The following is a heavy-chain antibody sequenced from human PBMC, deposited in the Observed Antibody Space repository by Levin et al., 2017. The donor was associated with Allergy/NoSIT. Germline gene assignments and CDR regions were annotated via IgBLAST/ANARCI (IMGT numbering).Heavy chain of an antibody. J-gene: IGHJ6*03. CDR3: ARVLRFYYCYYMDV. CDR1: GFTFSSYG. Sequence: GGSLRLSCAASGFTFSSYGMHWVRQAPGKGLEWVAVIWDDGYKKYYADSVKGRFTISRDNSKNTLYLQMNSLRAEDTAVYYCARVLRFYYCYYMDVWGKGTTVTVSS. CDR2: IWDDGYKK. V-gene: IGHV3-33*01. D-gene: IGHD5-12*01.